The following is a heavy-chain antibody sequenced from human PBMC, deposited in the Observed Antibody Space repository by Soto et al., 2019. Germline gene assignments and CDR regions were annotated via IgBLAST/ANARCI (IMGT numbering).Heavy chain of an antibody. Sequence: QVQLQESGPGLVKPSQTLSLTCTVSGGSISSGGYYWSWIRQHPGKGLEWIGYIYYSGSTYYNPSLKGRVTISGDTSKNQFSLKLSSVAAADTAVYYCAREGGIVGATAADYWGQGTLVTVSS. CDR2: IYYSGST. CDR3: AREGGIVGATAADY. D-gene: IGHD1-26*01. V-gene: IGHV4-31*03. CDR1: GGSISSGGYY. J-gene: IGHJ4*02.